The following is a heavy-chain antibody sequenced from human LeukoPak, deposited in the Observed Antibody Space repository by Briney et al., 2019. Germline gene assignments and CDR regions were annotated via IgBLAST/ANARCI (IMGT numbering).Heavy chain of an antibody. CDR2: IYYSGSA. CDR3: ARVTATTGIRYFDY. CDR1: GSSIRNYY. D-gene: IGHD6-13*01. Sequence: SETLSLTCTVSGSSIRNYYWSWIRHPPPKGLEWIGYIYYSGSANHNPSLKSRVTISVDTSKNQFSLKLSSVTAADTAVYYCARVTATTGIRYFDYWGQGTLVTVSS. V-gene: IGHV4-59*01. J-gene: IGHJ4*02.